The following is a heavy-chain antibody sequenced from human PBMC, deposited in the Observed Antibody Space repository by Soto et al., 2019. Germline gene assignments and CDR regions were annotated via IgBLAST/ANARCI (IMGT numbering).Heavy chain of an antibody. Sequence: QVQLLASGPGLVKPSETLSLTCTVSGNSISDYYWSWIRQPPGKGLEWIGYIFHNGNTNYNPSLKRRVTMSVDTSKNQFSLRLSSVTAADTALYYCARDVGGTVTLEAAFDFGGQGTMVTVP. CDR1: GNSISDYY. V-gene: IGHV4-59*01. D-gene: IGHD4-17*01. CDR2: IFHNGNT. CDR3: ARDVGGTVTLEAAFDF. J-gene: IGHJ3*01.